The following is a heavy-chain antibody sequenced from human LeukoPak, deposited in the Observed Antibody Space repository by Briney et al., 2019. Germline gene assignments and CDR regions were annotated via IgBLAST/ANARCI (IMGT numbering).Heavy chain of an antibody. CDR1: GFIFSSYE. Sequence: GGSLRLSCAASGFIFSSYEMSWVRQAPGKGLEWVSYISSSGRTMYYADSVKGRFTISRDNAKNSLYLQMNSLRAEDTAVYYCARPRGNVEMATIPFDYWGQGTLVTISS. V-gene: IGHV3-48*03. J-gene: IGHJ4*02. CDR3: ARPRGNVEMATIPFDY. CDR2: ISSSGRTM. D-gene: IGHD5-24*01.